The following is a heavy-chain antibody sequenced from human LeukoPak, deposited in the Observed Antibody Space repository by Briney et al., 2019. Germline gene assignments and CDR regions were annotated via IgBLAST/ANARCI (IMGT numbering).Heavy chain of an antibody. D-gene: IGHD6-19*01. CDR2: IDKTTYPT. CDR3: AKFEGATIPGWFNDY. V-gene: IGHV3-23*05. Sequence: GGSLRLSCAASGFIFRSYWMVWVRQAPGKGLEWVSTIDKTTYPTFYADSVKGRFTISRDNSKNTLYLQMNSLRTEDTAVYFCAKFEGATIPGWFNDYWGQGILVTVSS. CDR1: GFIFRSYW. J-gene: IGHJ4*02.